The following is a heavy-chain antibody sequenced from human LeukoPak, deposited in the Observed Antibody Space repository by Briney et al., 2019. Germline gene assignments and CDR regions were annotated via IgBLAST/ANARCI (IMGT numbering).Heavy chain of an antibody. CDR2: INPNSGGT. J-gene: IGHJ4*02. CDR3: ARSSSITIFGVVTGADY. CDR1: GYTFTSYD. V-gene: IGHV1-2*06. Sequence: GASVKVSCKASGYTFTSYDINWVRQAPGQGLEWMGRINPNSGGTNYAQKFQGRVTMTRDTSISTAYMELSRLRSDDTAVYYCARSSSITIFGVVTGADYWGQGTLVTVSS. D-gene: IGHD3-3*01.